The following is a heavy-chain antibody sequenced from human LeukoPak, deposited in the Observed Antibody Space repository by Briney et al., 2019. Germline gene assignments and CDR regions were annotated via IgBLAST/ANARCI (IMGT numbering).Heavy chain of an antibody. V-gene: IGHV1-2*02. CDR3: AKEGLAFDY. Sequence: GASVTVSCKASGYTFTGYYMHWVRQVPGQGPEWMGWINPNSGGTRYAQKFQGRVTMTRDTSISTAYMELSRLRSDDTAVYYCAKEGLAFDYWGQGTLVTVSS. J-gene: IGHJ4*02. CDR1: GYTFTGYY. CDR2: INPNSGGT. D-gene: IGHD5-12*01.